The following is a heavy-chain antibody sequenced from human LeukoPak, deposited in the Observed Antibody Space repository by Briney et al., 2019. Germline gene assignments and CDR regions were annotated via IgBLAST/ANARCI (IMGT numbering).Heavy chain of an antibody. J-gene: IGHJ4*02. CDR3: ARDAN. D-gene: IGHD2-15*01. CDR2: ISYDGSNK. V-gene: IGHV3-30-3*01. Sequence: PGGSLRLSCAASGLTFSSYAMHWVRQAPGKGLEWVAVISYDGSNKYYADSVKGRFTISRDNSKNTLYLQMNSLRAEDTAVYYCARDANWGLGTLVTVSS. CDR1: GLTFSSYA.